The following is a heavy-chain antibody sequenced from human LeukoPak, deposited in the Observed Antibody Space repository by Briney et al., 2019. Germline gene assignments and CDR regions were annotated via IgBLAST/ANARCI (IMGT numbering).Heavy chain of an antibody. CDR1: GGSISSSSYY. Sequence: PSETLSLTCSVSGGSISSSSYYWGWIRQPPGKGLEWIGNVHYSGSTYYNPSLKSRVTISVDTSKNQFSLKLSSVTAADTAVYYCARRRGYDHFDYWGQGTLVTVSS. CDR3: ARRRGYDHFDY. CDR2: VHYSGST. V-gene: IGHV4-39*01. D-gene: IGHD5-12*01. J-gene: IGHJ4*02.